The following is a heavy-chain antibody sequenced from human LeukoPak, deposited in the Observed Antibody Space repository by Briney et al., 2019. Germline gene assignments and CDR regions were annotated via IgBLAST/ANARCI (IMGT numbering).Heavy chain of an antibody. CDR2: ISSSGSTI. CDR1: GFTFSDYY. CDR3: ARVNDFWSGYFMDV. Sequence: GGSLRLSCAASGFTFSDYYMSWIRQAPGKGLEWVSYISSSGSTIYYADSAKGRFTISRDNAKNSLYLQMNSLRAEDTAVYYCARVNDFWSGYFMDVWGKGTTVTVSS. V-gene: IGHV3-11*01. J-gene: IGHJ6*03. D-gene: IGHD3-3*01.